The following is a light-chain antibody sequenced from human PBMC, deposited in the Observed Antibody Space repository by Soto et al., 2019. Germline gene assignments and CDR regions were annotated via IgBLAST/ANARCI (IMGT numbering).Light chain of an antibody. V-gene: IGKV3-20*01. CDR3: QQYGSSPMT. CDR1: KSVSSY. CDR2: GAS. Sequence: DIVMTQSPATLSASPGERATLSCRASKSVSSYLAWYQQKSGQSPRLPIYGASSRATGIPDRFSGSGSGTDFTLTISRLEPEDFAVYYCQQYGSSPMTFGQGTRVEIK. J-gene: IGKJ5*01.